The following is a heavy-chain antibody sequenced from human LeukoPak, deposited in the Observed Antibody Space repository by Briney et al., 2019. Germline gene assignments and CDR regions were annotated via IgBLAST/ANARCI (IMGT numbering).Heavy chain of an antibody. J-gene: IGHJ4*02. CDR2: ISAYNGNT. D-gene: IGHD1-26*01. CDR1: GYTFTSYG. Sequence: ASVKVSCKASGYTFTSYGISWVRQAPGQGLEWMGWISAYNGNTNYAQKLQGRVTMTTDTSTSTAYMELRGLRSDDTAVYYCARRELSASYSFFDYWGQGTLVTVSS. CDR3: ARRELSASYSFFDY. V-gene: IGHV1-18*01.